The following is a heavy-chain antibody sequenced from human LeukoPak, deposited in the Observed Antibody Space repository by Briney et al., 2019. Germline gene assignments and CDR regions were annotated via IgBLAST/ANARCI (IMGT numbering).Heavy chain of an antibody. CDR3: ASLSRDGSLDY. D-gene: IGHD5-24*01. CDR2: TSSSGTTK. V-gene: IGHV3-48*03. CDR1: GFTFSSYA. Sequence: GGSLRLSCAASGFTFSSYAMNWVRQAPGKGLEWVSYTSSSGTTKYYADSVKGRFTISRDNAKNSLYLQMNSLRAEDTAVYYCASLSRDGSLDYWGQGTLVTVSS. J-gene: IGHJ4*02.